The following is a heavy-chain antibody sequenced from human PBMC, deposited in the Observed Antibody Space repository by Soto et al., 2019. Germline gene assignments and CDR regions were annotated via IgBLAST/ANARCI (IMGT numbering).Heavy chain of an antibody. CDR2: ISASAVT. CDR1: CGSIISYY. J-gene: IGHJ5*02. Sequence: PSGTLCLTSTVSCGSIISYYWIWIRQPPGKGLEWIGRISASAVTNYSPSLTSRVTMSIDTSKNQFSLELTSVTAADTAVYYCARGAGPPWFDPWGQGTLVTVSS. V-gene: IGHV4-4*07. CDR3: ARGAGPPWFDP.